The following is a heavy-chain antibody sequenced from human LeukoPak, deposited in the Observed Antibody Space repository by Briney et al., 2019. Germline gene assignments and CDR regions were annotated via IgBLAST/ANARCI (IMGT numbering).Heavy chain of an antibody. J-gene: IGHJ4*02. CDR3: ARVRYFDWSPEDY. CDR1: GGTFSDYA. V-gene: IGHV1-69*04. D-gene: IGHD3-9*01. Sequence: SVKVSCKASGGTFSDYAISWVRQAPGQGLEWMGRIIPILGIANYAQKFQGRVTITADKSTSTAYMELSSLRSEDTAVYYCARVRYFDWSPEDYWGQGTLVTVSS. CDR2: IIPILGIA.